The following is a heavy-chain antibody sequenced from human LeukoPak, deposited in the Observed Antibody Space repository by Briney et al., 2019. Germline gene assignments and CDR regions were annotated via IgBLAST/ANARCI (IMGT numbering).Heavy chain of an antibody. V-gene: IGHV3-33*01. CDR3: AREGHYDILTGYFDY. Sequence: GGSLRLSCAASGFTFSSYGMHWVRQAPGKGLEWVAVIWYDGSNKYYADSVKGRFTISRDNSKSTLYLQMNSLRAEDTAVYYCAREGHYDILTGYFDYWGQGTLVTVSS. CDR2: IWYDGSNK. J-gene: IGHJ4*02. D-gene: IGHD3-9*01. CDR1: GFTFSSYG.